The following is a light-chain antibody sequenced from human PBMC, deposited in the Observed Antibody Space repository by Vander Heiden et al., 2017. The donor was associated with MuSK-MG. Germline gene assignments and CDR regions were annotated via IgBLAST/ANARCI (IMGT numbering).Light chain of an antibody. V-gene: IGKV1-6*01. CDR1: QDIRID. CDR2: AAS. CDR3: VQDYNYPFT. Sequence: AIQMTQSPSSLSASVGDRVTITCRASQDIRIDLGWYQQKPGKAPKVLIYAASTLQSGVPPRFSGSGSGTDFTLTITSLQPEDFATYYCVQDYNYPFTFGPGTKVEIK. J-gene: IGKJ3*01.